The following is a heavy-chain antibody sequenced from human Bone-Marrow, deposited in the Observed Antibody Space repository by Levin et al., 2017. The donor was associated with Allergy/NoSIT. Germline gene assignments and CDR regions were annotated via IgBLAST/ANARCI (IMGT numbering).Heavy chain of an antibody. V-gene: IGHV4-31*02. CDR1: GESVRSSGFY. CDR3: ARESVYYGSGSWIDC. D-gene: IGHD3-10*01. J-gene: IGHJ4*02. Sequence: SPTLSLPCTVSGESVRSSGFYWTWIRQYPGKGLEWIGHIYYPGNTSYNPSLKSRVSISEDRSKNQFSLKLDSVTAADTAVYYCARESVYYGSGSWIDCWGQGTLVTVSS. CDR2: IYYPGNT.